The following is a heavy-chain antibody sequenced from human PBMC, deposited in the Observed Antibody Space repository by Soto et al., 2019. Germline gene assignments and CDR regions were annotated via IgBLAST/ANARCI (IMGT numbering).Heavy chain of an antibody. J-gene: IGHJ6*02. Sequence: GESLKISCKGSGYSFTSYWIGWVRQMPGKGLEWMGIIYPGDSDTRYSPSFQGQVTISADKSISTAYLQWSSLKASDTAMYYFASAHCTNGVCPTYYYYGMDVWGQGTTVTVSS. CDR1: GYSFTSYW. D-gene: IGHD2-8*01. CDR3: ASAHCTNGVCPTYYYYGMDV. V-gene: IGHV5-51*01. CDR2: IYPGDSDT.